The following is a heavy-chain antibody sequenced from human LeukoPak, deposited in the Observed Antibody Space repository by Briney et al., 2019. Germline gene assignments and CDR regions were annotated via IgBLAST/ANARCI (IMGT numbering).Heavy chain of an antibody. CDR2: IWYDGSNK. CDR1: GFTFSSYG. J-gene: IGHJ6*02. V-gene: IGHV3-33*01. D-gene: IGHD3-16*01. CDR3: ATPLMTTSYYGMDV. Sequence: GGSLRLSCAASGFTFSSYGMHWVRQAPGKGLEWVAVIWYDGSNKYYADSVKGRFTISRDNSKNTLYLQMNSLRAEDTAVYYCATPLMTTSYYGMDVWGQGTTVTVSS.